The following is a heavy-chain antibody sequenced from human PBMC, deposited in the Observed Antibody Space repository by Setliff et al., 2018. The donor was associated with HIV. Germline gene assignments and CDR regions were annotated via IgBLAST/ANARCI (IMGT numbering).Heavy chain of an antibody. CDR3: AKGCGGAGFCYYADY. Sequence: PGGSLRLSCAASGFTFSTHGMHWVRQAPGKGLEWVAIISYDGTSKHYADSVKGRFTISRDNSKNTLYLHMNNLRGDDTAVYYCAKGCGGAGFCYYADYWGQGTTVTVSS. CDR1: GFTFSTHG. D-gene: IGHD2-21*01. V-gene: IGHV3-30*18. J-gene: IGHJ4*03. CDR2: ISYDGTSK.